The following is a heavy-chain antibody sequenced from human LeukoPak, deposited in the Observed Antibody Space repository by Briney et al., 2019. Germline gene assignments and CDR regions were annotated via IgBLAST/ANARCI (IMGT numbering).Heavy chain of an antibody. J-gene: IGHJ4*02. CDR2: INPNSGGT. V-gene: IGHV1-2*02. CDR1: GYTFTCYY. Sequence: ASVKLSCKASGYTFTCYYMHWVRQAPGQGLEWMGWINPNSGGTNYAQKYQGRVTMTRDTSISTAYMELSRLRSDDTAVYYCARELSYDSSGYRDWGQGTLVSVSS. CDR3: ARELSYDSSGYRD. D-gene: IGHD3-22*01.